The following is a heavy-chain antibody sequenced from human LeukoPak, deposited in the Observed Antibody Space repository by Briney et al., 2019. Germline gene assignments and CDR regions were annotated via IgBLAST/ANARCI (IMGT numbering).Heavy chain of an antibody. J-gene: IGHJ4*02. CDR1: GFTCDDYA. CDR2: ISWNSDSI. Sequence: QSGGSLRLSCAASGFTCDDYAMHWVRQAPGKGQEWVSGISWNSDSIGYADSVKGRFTISRDNAKNSLYLQMNSLRAEDTALYYCANAPGYQLLLFDYFDYWGQGTLVTVSS. D-gene: IGHD2-2*01. V-gene: IGHV3-9*01. CDR3: ANAPGYQLLLFDYFDY.